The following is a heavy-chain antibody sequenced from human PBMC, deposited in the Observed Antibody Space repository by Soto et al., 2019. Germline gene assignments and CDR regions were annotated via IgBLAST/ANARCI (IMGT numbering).Heavy chain of an antibody. Sequence: ASVKVSCKASGYTFTSYDINWVRQATGQGLEWMGWMNPNSGNTGYAQKFQGRVTMTRNTSISTAYMELSSLRSEDTAVYYCARGQCRVATIFYYYGMDVWGQGTTVTVSS. CDR1: GYTFTSYD. CDR2: MNPNSGNT. D-gene: IGHD5-12*01. J-gene: IGHJ6*02. V-gene: IGHV1-8*01. CDR3: ARGQCRVATIFYYYGMDV.